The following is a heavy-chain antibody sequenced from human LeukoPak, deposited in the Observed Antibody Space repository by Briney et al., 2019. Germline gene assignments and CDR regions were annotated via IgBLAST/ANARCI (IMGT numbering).Heavy chain of an antibody. CDR3: ARHSAYLNPFDY. CDR2: IYYSGST. Sequence: SETLSLTCTVSGGSISSYYWSWIRQPPGKGLEWIGYIYYSGSTNYSPSLKSRVTMSVDTSKDQFSLKLSSVTAADTAVYFCARHSAYLNPFDYWGQGTLVTVSS. D-gene: IGHD1-14*01. J-gene: IGHJ4*02. CDR1: GGSISSYY. V-gene: IGHV4-59*08.